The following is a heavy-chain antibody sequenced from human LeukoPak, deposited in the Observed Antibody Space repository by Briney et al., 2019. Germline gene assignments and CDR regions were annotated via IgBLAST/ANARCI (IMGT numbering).Heavy chain of an antibody. D-gene: IGHD4/OR15-4a*01. J-gene: IGHJ4*02. CDR3: ARGAPGY. CDR1: GGSFSCYP. CDR2: IIHSGST. Sequence: PSETLSLTCAVYGGSFSCYPWTWIRQPPGKGLEWIGQIIHSGSTKYNPSLNGRVTMSVDTSKNQFSLKLTSVTAADTAVYYCARGAPGYWGQGTLVTVSS. V-gene: IGHV4-34*12.